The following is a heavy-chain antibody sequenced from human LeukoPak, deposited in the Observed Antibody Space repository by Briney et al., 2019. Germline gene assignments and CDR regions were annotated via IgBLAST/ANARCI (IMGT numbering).Heavy chain of an antibody. D-gene: IGHD5-18*01. V-gene: IGHV1-69*04. J-gene: IGHJ4*02. Sequence: GASVKVSCKASGGTFSSYAISWVRQAPGQGLEWMGRIIPILGIANYAQKSQGRVTITADKSTSTAYMELSSLRSEDTAVYYCARDPTHGYSYGTRRWGQGTLVTVSS. CDR3: ARDPTHGYSYGTRR. CDR2: IIPILGIA. CDR1: GGTFSSYA.